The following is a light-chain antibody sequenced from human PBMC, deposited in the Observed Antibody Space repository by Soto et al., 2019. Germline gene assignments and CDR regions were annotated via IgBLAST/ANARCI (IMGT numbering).Light chain of an antibody. J-gene: IGKJ2*01. V-gene: IGKV1-5*01. CDR2: DAS. CDR3: QQYNSYSYT. Sequence: DIQMTQSPSTLSASVGDRVTITCRASQSISSWLPWYQQKPGKAPKLLIYDASSLESGVPSRFSGSGSGTEFPLTISSLQPDDFATYYCQQYNSYSYTFGQGTKLEIK. CDR1: QSISSW.